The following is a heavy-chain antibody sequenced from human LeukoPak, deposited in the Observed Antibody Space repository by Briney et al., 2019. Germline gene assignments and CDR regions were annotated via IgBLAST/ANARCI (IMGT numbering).Heavy chain of an antibody. CDR1: GGSISSYY. V-gene: IGHV4-59*01. CDR3: ARIVFSCWFDP. CDR2: IYYSGST. D-gene: IGHD2-15*01. Sequence: SETLSLSCTVSGGSISSYYWSWIRQPPGKGLEWIGYIYYSGSTNYNPSLKSRVTISVDTSKNQFSLKLSSVNAENTTLYYCARIVFSCWFDPWGQGTLVTVSS. J-gene: IGHJ5*02.